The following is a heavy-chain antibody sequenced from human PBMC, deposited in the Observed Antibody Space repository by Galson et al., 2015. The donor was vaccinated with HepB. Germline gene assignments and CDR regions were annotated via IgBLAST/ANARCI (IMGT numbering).Heavy chain of an antibody. Sequence: SVKVSCKVSGYSLTEFSMRWVRQAPGKGLEWVGSVDPADGETVYSQRFQGRVTITEDTSTHTGYMELSSLRSEDTAVYYCATEVGYCSGSNCPRFDPWGQGTLVIVSS. CDR2: VDPADGET. CDR3: ATEVGYCSGSNCPRFDP. V-gene: IGHV1-24*01. D-gene: IGHD2-15*01. J-gene: IGHJ5*02. CDR1: GYSLTEFS.